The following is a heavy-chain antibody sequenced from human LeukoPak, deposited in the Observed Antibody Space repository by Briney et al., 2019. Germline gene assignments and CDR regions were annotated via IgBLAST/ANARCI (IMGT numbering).Heavy chain of an antibody. Sequence: SETLSLTCTVSGGSISSGGYYWSWIRQPAGKGLEWIGRIYTSGSTNYNPSLKSRVTISVDTSKNQFSLKLSSVTAADTAVYYGYGGNSGGWFDPWGQGTLVTVSS. CDR3: YGGNSGGWFDP. CDR2: IYTSGST. J-gene: IGHJ5*02. CDR1: GGSISSGGYY. D-gene: IGHD4-23*01. V-gene: IGHV4-61*02.